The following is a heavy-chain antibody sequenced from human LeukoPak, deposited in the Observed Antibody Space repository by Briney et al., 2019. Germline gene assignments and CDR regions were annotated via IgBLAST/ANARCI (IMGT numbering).Heavy chain of an antibody. J-gene: IGHJ6*03. Sequence: PGGSLRLSCAASGFTFNNYGMHWVRQAPGKGLEWVAFIRYNGNNQYYADSVKGRFTISRGNSKNTLYLQMNSLKGEDTAVYYCAKDSAFYYIDVWGKGTTVIISS. CDR1: GFTFNNYG. V-gene: IGHV3-30*02. CDR2: IRYNGNNQ. D-gene: IGHD3-10*01. CDR3: AKDSAFYYIDV.